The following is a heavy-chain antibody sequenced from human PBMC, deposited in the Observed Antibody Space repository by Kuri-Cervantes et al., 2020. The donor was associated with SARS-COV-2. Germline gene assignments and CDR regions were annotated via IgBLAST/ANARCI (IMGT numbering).Heavy chain of an antibody. J-gene: IGHJ6*02. Sequence: ESLKISCTVSGGSISSSSYYWGWIRQPPGKGLEWIGSIYYSGSTYYNPSLKSRVTISVDTSKNQFSLELSSVTAADTAVYHCARHLWSDGMDVWGQGTTVTVSS. CDR1: GGSISSSSYY. CDR2: IYYSGST. CDR3: ARHLWSDGMDV. V-gene: IGHV4-39*01. D-gene: IGHD2-8*02.